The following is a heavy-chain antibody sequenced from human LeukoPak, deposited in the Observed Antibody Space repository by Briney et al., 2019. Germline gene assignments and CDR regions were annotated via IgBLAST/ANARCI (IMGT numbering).Heavy chain of an antibody. J-gene: IGHJ4*02. D-gene: IGHD1-1*01. CDR1: GFTFSSYA. V-gene: IGHV3-30*04. Sequence: GRSLRLSCAASGFTFSSYAMNWVRQAPGKGLEWVAVISYDGSNKYYADSVKGRFTISRDNSKNTLYLQMNSLRAEDTGLYYCAIEQGNDGDHVLDYGGQGTRVSVSS. CDR3: AIEQGNDGDHVLDY. CDR2: ISYDGSNK.